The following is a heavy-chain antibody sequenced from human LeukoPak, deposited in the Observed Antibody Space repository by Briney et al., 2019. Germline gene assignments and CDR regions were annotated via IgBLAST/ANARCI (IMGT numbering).Heavy chain of an antibody. CDR2: ISSIRGNTI. J-gene: IGHJ3*02. CDR3: AREVAVHDTAWLHAFDI. D-gene: IGHD3-9*01. CDR1: GFTCSSYA. Sequence: GGSLRLSCAASGFTCSSYAMNWILQAPGKGLEWVAYISSIRGNTIYYAHSVRGRFTISRDDAKNSLYLQMDSLRVEDTAVYYCAREVAVHDTAWLHAFDIWGQGAMVTVSS. V-gene: IGHV3-48*04.